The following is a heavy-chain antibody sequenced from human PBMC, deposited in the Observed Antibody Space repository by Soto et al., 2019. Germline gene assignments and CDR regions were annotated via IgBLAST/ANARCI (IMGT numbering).Heavy chain of an antibody. CDR2: IRSTTNYI. CDR1: GFTFTRYS. CDR3: EGESEDHPSNFDY. Sequence: EVQLVESGGGLVKPGGSLRISCAASGFTFTRYSMNWVRQAPGKGLEWFSSIRSTTNYIYYGASMKGRFTISRDNAKNSLYPEMYSLRAEDTAVYYYEGESEDHPSNFDYCGQGNMVTVSA. V-gene: IGHV3-21*06. J-gene: IGHJ4*02.